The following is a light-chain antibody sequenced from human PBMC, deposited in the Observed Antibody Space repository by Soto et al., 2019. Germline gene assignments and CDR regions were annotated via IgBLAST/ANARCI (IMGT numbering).Light chain of an antibody. J-gene: IGLJ2*01. CDR2: NNI. V-gene: IGLV1-40*01. Sequence: QAVVTQPPSVSGAPGQRVTISCTGSSSNIGAGYDVHWYQQFPGTAPKLLIYNNINRPSGVPDRFSGSKAGTSASLAITGLQAEDEADYYCQSYDSSLSVVFGGGTKLTVL. CDR3: QSYDSSLSVV. CDR1: SSNIGAGYD.